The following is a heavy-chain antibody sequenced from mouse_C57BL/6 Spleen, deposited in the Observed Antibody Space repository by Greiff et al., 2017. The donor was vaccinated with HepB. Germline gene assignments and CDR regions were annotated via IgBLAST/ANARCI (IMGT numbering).Heavy chain of an antibody. V-gene: IGHV5-4*03. D-gene: IGHD2-4*01. CDR1: GFTFSSYA. CDR3: ARGDYSFDY. J-gene: IGHJ2*01. Sequence: EVKLVESGGGLVKPGGSLKLSCAASGFTFSSYAMSWVRQTPEKRLEWVATISDGGSYTYYPDNVKGRFTISRDNAKNNLYLQMSHLKSEDTAMYYCARGDYSFDYWGQGTTLTGSS. CDR2: ISDGGSYT.